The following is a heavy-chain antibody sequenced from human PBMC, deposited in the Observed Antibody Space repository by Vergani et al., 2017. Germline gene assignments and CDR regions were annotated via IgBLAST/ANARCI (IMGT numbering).Heavy chain of an antibody. D-gene: IGHD3-16*01. CDR3: VKDKDYDADGPFDL. Sequence: VEAGGGLVQPGGSLRLSCTASGFTFQAFAFHWVRQVSGRGLEWVSGIDRNYGVKNGNSFEGRFSISRDNVKKAVFLQMNNLRHEDTALYFCVKDKDYDADGPFDLWCRGTLVTVSS. CDR1: GFTFQAFA. J-gene: IGHJ2*01. CDR2: IDRNYGVK. V-gene: IGHV3-9*01.